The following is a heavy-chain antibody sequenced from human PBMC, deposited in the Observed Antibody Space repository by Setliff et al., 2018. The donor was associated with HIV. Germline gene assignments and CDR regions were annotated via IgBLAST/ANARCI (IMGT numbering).Heavy chain of an antibody. CDR1: GFTFSNYA. J-gene: IGHJ4*02. V-gene: IGHV3-23*01. CDR3: ASARIPTGGVSTSLDF. Sequence: GGSLRLSCAASGFTFSNYAMSWVRQAPGKGLEWVSRISGSGNSAYYADSVKGRFTISRDNSKSTLYLQVNSLRPEDTAVYYCASARIPTGGVSTSLDFWGQGTLVTAPQ. CDR2: ISGSGNSA. D-gene: IGHD3-3*01.